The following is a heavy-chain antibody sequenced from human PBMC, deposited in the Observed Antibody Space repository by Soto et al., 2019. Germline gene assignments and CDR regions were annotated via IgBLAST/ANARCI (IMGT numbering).Heavy chain of an antibody. CDR3: AIDSSGYYYPGAFDI. D-gene: IGHD3-22*01. CDR2: IYPGDSDT. CDR1: GYSFTSYW. J-gene: IGHJ3*02. V-gene: IGHV5-51*01. Sequence: GESLKISCTGSGYSFTSYWIGWVRQMPGKGLEWMGIIYPGDSDTRYSPSFQGQVTISADKSISTAYLQWSSLKASDTAMYYCAIDSSGYYYPGAFDIWGEGTMVTVSS.